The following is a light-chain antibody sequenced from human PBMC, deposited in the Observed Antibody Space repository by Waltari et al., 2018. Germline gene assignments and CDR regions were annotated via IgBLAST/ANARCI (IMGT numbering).Light chain of an antibody. V-gene: IGKV4-1*01. CDR3: QQYYDTPQT. CDR2: WAS. J-gene: IGKJ1*01. Sequence: DIVMTQSPDSLAVSLGERATINCKSSQSVLYRSSNRNYLAWYQQKSGQPPKLLIYWASTRESGVPDRFSGSWSGTDFTLTISSLQAEDVAVYYCQQYYDTPQTFGQGTKVEIK. CDR1: QSVLYRSSNRNY.